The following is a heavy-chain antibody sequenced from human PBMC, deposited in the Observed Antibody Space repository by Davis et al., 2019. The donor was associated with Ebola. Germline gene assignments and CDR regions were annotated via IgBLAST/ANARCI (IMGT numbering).Heavy chain of an antibody. J-gene: IGHJ4*02. CDR2: IKQDGSEK. CDR1: GFTFTNYW. D-gene: IGHD3-22*01. V-gene: IGHV3-7*01. CDR3: VSSLSKSVVVSYYFDY. Sequence: GGSLRLSCAASGFTFTNYWMSWVRQAPGKGLEWVANIKQDGSEKYYVDSVKGRFTISRDNAKNSLYLQMNSLRDEDTAVYYCVSSLSKSVVVSYYFDYWGQGTLVTVSS.